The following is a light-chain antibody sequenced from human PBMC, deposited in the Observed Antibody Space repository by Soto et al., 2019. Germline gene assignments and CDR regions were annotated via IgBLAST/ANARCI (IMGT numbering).Light chain of an antibody. CDR3: QQYNSYPLT. J-gene: IGKJ4*01. Sequence: AIRMTQSPSSLSASTGDRVTITCRASQGISSYLAWYQQKPGKAPKLLIYAASTLQSGVPSRFSGSGSGTEFTLTISSLQPDDFATYYCQQYNSYPLTFGGGTKV. CDR1: QGISSY. V-gene: IGKV1-8*01. CDR2: AAS.